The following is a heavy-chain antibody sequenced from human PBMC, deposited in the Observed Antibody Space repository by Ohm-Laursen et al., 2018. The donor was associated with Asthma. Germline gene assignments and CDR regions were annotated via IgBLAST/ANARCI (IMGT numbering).Heavy chain of an antibody. D-gene: IGHD1-26*01. J-gene: IGHJ1*01. CDR3: ARIGPEWELPGREYSLHH. V-gene: IGHV3-21*01. Sequence: SLRLSCTASGYTFSRYSIHWVRQVPGKGLERVASISTASTFIYYADSVRGQFTTSRDNAKNSVYLQMNSLRAEGTALSYYARIGPEWELPGREYSLHHWGQGTQVTVSS. CDR1: GYTFSRYS. CDR2: ISTASTFI.